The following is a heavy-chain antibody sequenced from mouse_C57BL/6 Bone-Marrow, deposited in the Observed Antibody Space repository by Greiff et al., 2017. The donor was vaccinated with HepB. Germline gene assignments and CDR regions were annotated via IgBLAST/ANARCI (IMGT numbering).Heavy chain of an antibody. J-gene: IGHJ4*01. V-gene: IGHV4-1*01. CDR3: ARLSYYYAMDY. CDR2: INPDSSTI. Sequence: EVKLLESGGGLVQPGGSLKLSCAASGIDFSRYWMSWVRRAPGKGLEWIGEINPDSSTINYAPSLKDKFIISRDNAKNTLYLQMSKVISEDTALYYCARLSYYYAMDYWGQGTSVTVSS. CDR1: GIDFSRYW.